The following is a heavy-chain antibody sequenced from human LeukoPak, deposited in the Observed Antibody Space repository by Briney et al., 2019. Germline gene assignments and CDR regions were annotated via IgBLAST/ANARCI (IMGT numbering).Heavy chain of an antibody. CDR3: TTDGWYSSGWPS. V-gene: IGHV3-15*01. Sequence: GGSLRLSCAASGFTFSNAWMSWVRQAPGKGLECVGRIKSKTDDGTTDYAAPVKGRFTISRDDSKNTLYLQMNSLKTEDTAVYYCTTDGWYSSGWPSWGQGTLVTVSS. CDR2: IKSKTDDGTT. D-gene: IGHD6-19*01. J-gene: IGHJ4*02. CDR1: GFTFSNAW.